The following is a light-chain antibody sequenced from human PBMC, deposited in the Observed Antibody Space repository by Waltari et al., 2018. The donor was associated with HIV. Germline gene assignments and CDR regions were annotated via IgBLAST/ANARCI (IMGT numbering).Light chain of an antibody. Sequence: QSVLTQPPSASGTPGQKVTISCSGRTSNVETTWGDWYQQLPGTAPKPPIYRNYQRPSGVPYRFSRSKSGASSSLIISGLRSEDEADYSCGVWDSTLKQWLFGGGTKLTVL. V-gene: IGLV1-47*01. CDR1: TSNVETTW. J-gene: IGLJ3*02. CDR2: RNY. CDR3: GVWDSTLKQWL.